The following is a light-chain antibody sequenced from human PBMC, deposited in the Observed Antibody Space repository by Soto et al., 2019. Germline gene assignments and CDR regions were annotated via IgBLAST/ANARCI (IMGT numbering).Light chain of an antibody. V-gene: IGKV1-39*01. CDR1: QSISKY. CDR3: EQNSYSPTWA. Sequence: DIQMTQSPSALSASVGDRVTISCRASQSISKYLNWYQQKPVTAPRLLIYGASSVKTGVPPSFSGRGSGRDFTSSTSSLRPEDSATYYGEQNSYSPTWAVGQGTKVYIK. J-gene: IGKJ1*01. CDR2: GAS.